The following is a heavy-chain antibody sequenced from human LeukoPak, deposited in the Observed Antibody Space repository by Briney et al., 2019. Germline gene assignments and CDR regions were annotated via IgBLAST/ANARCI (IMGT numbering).Heavy chain of an antibody. CDR3: ARGPLGDSWYYYYYYGMDV. CDR2: MNPNSGNT. D-gene: IGHD4-17*01. CDR1: GYTFTSYD. V-gene: IGHV1-8*01. J-gene: IGHJ6*02. Sequence: PMASVKVSCKASGYTFTSYDINWVRQATGQGLEWMGWMNPNSGNTGYAQKFQGRVTMTRNTSISTAYMELSSLRSEDTAVYYCARGPLGDSWYYYYYYGMDVWGQGTTVTVSS.